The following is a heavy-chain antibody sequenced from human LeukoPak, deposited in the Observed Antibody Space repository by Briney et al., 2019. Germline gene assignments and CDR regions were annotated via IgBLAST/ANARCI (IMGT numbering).Heavy chain of an antibody. J-gene: IGHJ4*02. CDR2: ISSSSSYI. V-gene: IGHV3-21*01. CDR3: ARDGDYGDYRFDY. D-gene: IGHD4-17*01. CDR1: GFTFSSYS. Sequence: NPGGSLRLSCAASGFTFSSYSMNWVRQAPGKGLEWVSSISSSSSYIYYADSVKGRFTISRDNAKNSLYLQMNSLRAEDTAVYYCARDGDYGDYRFDYWGQGTLVTVSS.